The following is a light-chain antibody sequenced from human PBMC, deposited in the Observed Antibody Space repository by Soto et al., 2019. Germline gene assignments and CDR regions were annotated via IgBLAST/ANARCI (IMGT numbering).Light chain of an antibody. J-gene: IGKJ5*01. V-gene: IGKV3-11*01. Sequence: EIVLTQSPATLSLSPGERATLSCRASQSVSSYLAWYQQKPGQAPRLLIYDASNRATGIPARFSGSGSGTDVTLTIISLEPEDFAAYYCQQRSNWPPITFGQGTRLEIK. CDR3: QQRSNWPPIT. CDR2: DAS. CDR1: QSVSSY.